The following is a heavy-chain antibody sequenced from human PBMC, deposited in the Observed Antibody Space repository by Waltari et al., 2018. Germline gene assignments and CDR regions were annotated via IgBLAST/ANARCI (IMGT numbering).Heavy chain of an antibody. V-gene: IGHV4-38-2*01. CDR2: IYHDGTT. CDR1: GYFINTGFF. Sequence: QVQPQESCPGLVRPLETLSLTCDVSGYFINTGFFWGWIRQPPGKGLEWIGNIYHDGTTYYNPSLKHRLMISLDTSKNQFSLRLNFVDVADTAVYYCARQTLGYCTSAACRRLETWGQGILVTVSS. D-gene: IGHD2-2*03. CDR3: ARQTLGYCTSAACRRLET. J-gene: IGHJ5*02.